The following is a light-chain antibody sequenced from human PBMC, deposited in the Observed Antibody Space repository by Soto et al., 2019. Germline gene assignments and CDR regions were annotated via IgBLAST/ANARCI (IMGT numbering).Light chain of an antibody. V-gene: IGKV3-20*01. CDR3: QHYYGTSPIS. CDR2: GAS. Sequence: VLTQSPGTLSWSPVERATRSFSASQSVSSRLAWYQHKSGQAPRLLISGASRRATGIPDRFSGSGSGTDFTLTISRLEPEDFALYYCQHYYGTSPISFGQGTRLEI. J-gene: IGKJ5*01. CDR1: QSVSSR.